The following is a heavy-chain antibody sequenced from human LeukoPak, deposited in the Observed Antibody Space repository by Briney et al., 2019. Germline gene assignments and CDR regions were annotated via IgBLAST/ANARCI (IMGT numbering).Heavy chain of an antibody. Sequence: SETLSLTCSVSGGFNSHYYWSWIRQPPGKGLEWIGYFYHSGSTNYNPSLKSRVTISLDTSRNQFSLRLTSVSAADTAVYYCARDPKSGSFDYWGRGNLVTVSS. CDR1: GGFNSHYY. J-gene: IGHJ4*02. V-gene: IGHV4-59*12. CDR3: ARDPKSGSFDY. CDR2: FYHSGST. D-gene: IGHD3-10*01.